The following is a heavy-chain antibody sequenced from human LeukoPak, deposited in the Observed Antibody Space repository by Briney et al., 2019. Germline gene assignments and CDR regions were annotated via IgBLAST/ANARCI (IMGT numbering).Heavy chain of an antibody. CDR3: AWRKYFSTWLEP. J-gene: IGHJ5*02. CDR2: MSPRHFET. CDR1: GYNVDDYW. V-gene: IGHV5-51*01. D-gene: IGHD1-14*01. Sequence: GESLKISCKGSGYNVDDYWIGWVRQMPGKGLEWMGIMSPRHFETQYSLPFQGQVTLSVDKSTRTAYLQWRSLKASDTAMYYCAWRKYFSTWLEPWGQGTLVTVSS.